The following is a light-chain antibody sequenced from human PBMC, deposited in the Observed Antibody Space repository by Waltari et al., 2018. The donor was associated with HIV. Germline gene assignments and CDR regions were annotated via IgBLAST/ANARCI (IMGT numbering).Light chain of an antibody. Sequence: QSVLTQPPSVSAAPGQQVTIPCSCSSSTSGTSFLSWSQHLPGAAPKLLIYDNNKRPSGISDRFSGSKSGTSATLAIAGLQTGDEADYYCGTWDSSLGAGVFGGGTRLTVL. CDR1: SSTSGTSF. CDR3: GTWDSSLGAGV. CDR2: DNN. J-gene: IGLJ3*02. V-gene: IGLV1-51*01.